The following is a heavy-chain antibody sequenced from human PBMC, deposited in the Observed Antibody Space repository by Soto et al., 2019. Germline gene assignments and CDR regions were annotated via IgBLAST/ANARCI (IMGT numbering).Heavy chain of an antibody. CDR2: IYHSGST. D-gene: IGHD3-3*02. J-gene: IGHJ3*02. CDR3: ARVLGNDAFDI. CDR1: GGSISSSNW. Sequence: QVQLQESGPGLVKPSGTLSLTCAVSGGSISSSNWWSWVRQPPGKGLEWIGEIYHSGSTNYNPSLKRRITLSXXTSKNQFSLKLSSVTAADTAVYYCARVLGNDAFDIWGQGTMLTVSS. V-gene: IGHV4-4*02.